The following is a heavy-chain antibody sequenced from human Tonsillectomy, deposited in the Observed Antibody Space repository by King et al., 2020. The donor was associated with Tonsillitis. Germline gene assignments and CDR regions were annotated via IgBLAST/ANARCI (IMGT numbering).Heavy chain of an antibody. CDR2: MYYSGST. CDR3: ARDKQPGDY. Sequence: QLQESGPGLVKPSETLSLTCTVSGASISSYYWNWFRQPPGKGLEWIGYMYYSGSTNYNPSLKSRVTISVDTSKNQFFLKLRSVTAADAAVYYCARDKQPGDYWGQGTLVTVSS. D-gene: IGHD6-13*01. J-gene: IGHJ4*02. V-gene: IGHV4-59*01. CDR1: GASISSYY.